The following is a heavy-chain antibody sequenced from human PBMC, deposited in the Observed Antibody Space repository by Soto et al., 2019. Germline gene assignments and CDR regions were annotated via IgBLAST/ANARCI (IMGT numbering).Heavy chain of an antibody. V-gene: IGHV1-69*06. J-gene: IGHJ6*02. CDR3: AAGVVTVVTPPLHYYYSGMAV. CDR1: GGTFSSYA. CDR2: IIPIFGTA. D-gene: IGHD2-15*01. Sequence: SVKVPCKASGGTFSSYAISWVRQAPGQGLEWMGGIIPIFGTANYAQKVQGRVTITANKPTSTAYMELSSLRSEDTAVYYWAAGVVTVVTPPLHYYYSGMAVWGQGTTVTVSS.